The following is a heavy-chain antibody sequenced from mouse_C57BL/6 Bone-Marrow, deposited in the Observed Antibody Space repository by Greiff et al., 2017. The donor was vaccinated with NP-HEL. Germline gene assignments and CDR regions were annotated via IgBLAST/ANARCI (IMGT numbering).Heavy chain of an antibody. J-gene: IGHJ2*01. Sequence: EVKVEESGGGLVKPGGSLKLSCAASGFTFISYTMSWVRQTPEKRLEWVATISGGGGNTYYPDSVKGRFTISRDNAKNTLYLQMSSLRSEDTALYYCARRLGGAFDYWGQGTTLTVSS. V-gene: IGHV5-9*01. D-gene: IGHD4-1*01. CDR3: ARRLGGAFDY. CDR1: GFTFISYT. CDR2: ISGGGGNT.